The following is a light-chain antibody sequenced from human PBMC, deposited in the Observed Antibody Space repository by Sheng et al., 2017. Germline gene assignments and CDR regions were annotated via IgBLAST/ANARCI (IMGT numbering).Light chain of an antibody. CDR2: GAS. J-gene: IGKJ2*01. Sequence: EIVMTQSPATLSVSPGERATLSCRASQSVSSNLAWYQQKPGQAPXLLIYGASTRATGIPARFXGSGSGTEFTLTISSLQSEDFAVYYCQQYNNWPPYTFGQGTKLEIK. CDR1: QSVSSN. CDR3: QQYNNWPPYT. V-gene: IGKV3-15*01.